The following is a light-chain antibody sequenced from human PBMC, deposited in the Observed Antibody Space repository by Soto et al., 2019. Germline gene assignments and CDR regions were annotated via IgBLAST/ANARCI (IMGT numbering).Light chain of an antibody. J-gene: IGKJ1*01. Sequence: IQMTQSPSSLSASVRDRVAITCRASQDIGNDLGWYQQKPGKAPNLLIYAASSLRSGVPSRFSGSGSGTEFTLTISSLQPDDFATYYCQQYNSLSTFGQGTKVDI. CDR3: QQYNSLST. CDR1: QDIGND. CDR2: AAS. V-gene: IGKV1-17*01.